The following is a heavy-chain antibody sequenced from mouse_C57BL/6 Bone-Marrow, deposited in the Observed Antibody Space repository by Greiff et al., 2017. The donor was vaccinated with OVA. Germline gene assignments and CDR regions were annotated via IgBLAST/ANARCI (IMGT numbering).Heavy chain of an antibody. CDR1: GFSLTSYG. J-gene: IGHJ3*01. CDR2: IWGVGST. CDR3: ASLYGSSPAWFAY. D-gene: IGHD1-1*01. Sequence: VKLVESGPGLVAPSQSLSITCTVSGFSLTSYGVDWVRQSPGKGLEWLGVIWGVGSTNYNSALKSRLSISKDNSKSQVFLKMNSLQTDDTAMYYCASLYGSSPAWFAYWGQGTLVTVSA. V-gene: IGHV2-6*01.